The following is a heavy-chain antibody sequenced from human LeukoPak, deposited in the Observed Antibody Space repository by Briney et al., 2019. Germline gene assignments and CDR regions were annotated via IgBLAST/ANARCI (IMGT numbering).Heavy chain of an antibody. CDR3: ARHEYIAVAGPTQPDY. CDR2: IYYSGST. CDR1: GGSISSSSYY. D-gene: IGHD6-19*01. Sequence: PSETLSLTCTVSGGSISSSSYYWGWIRQPPGKGLEWIGSIYYSGSTYYNPSLKSRVTISVDTSKNQFSLKLSSVTAADTAVYYCARHEYIAVAGPTQPDYWGQGTLVTVSS. J-gene: IGHJ4*02. V-gene: IGHV4-39*01.